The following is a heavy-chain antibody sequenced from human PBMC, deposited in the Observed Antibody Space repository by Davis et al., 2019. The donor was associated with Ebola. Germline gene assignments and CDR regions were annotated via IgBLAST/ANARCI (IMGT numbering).Heavy chain of an antibody. CDR1: GFTFSSYS. D-gene: IGHD6-19*01. J-gene: IGHJ4*02. CDR2: ISSSSSYI. Sequence: GESLKISCAASGFTFSSYSMNWVRQAPGKGLEWVSSISSSSSYIYYADSVKGRFTISRDNAKNSLYLQMNSLRAEDTAVYYCARKQWLYDCWGQGTLVTVSS. CDR3: ARKQWLYDC. V-gene: IGHV3-21*01.